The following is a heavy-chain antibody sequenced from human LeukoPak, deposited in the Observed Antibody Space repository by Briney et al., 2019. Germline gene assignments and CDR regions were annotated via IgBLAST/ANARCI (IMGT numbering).Heavy chain of an antibody. CDR1: GGSFSGYY. CDR3: ARRSVRYSSSWYQFDY. Sequence: SETLSLTCAVYGGSFSGYYWSWIRQPPGKGLEWIGEINHSGSTNYNPSLKSRVTISVDTSKNQFSLKLSSVTAADTAVYYCARRSVRYSSSWYQFDYWGQGTLVTVSS. CDR2: INHSGST. D-gene: IGHD6-13*01. V-gene: IGHV4-34*01. J-gene: IGHJ4*02.